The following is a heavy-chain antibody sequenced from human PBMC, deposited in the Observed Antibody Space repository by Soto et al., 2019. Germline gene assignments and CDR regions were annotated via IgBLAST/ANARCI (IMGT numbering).Heavy chain of an antibody. J-gene: IGHJ4*02. Sequence: QVQLVESGGGVVQPGRSLRLSCAASRFTFSSYGMLWVRQAPGKGLEWVAIISYDGSNKYYADSVKGRFTISRDNSKNTLYLQMNSLRAEDTAVYYCAKDRSGGGSPFDYWGQGTLVTVSS. CDR1: RFTFSSYG. D-gene: IGHD1-26*01. CDR3: AKDRSGGGSPFDY. V-gene: IGHV3-30*18. CDR2: ISYDGSNK.